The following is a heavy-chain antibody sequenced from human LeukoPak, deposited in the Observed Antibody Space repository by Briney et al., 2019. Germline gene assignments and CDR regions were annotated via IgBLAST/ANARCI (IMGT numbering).Heavy chain of an antibody. J-gene: IGHJ4*02. CDR1: GGSISYYY. D-gene: IGHD5-18*01. V-gene: IGHV4-4*07. CDR3: ARGGYSYGLLFDY. CDR2: IYTSGST. Sequence: SETLSLTCTVSGGSISYYYRTWIRQPAGKGLEWIGRIYTSGSTNYNPSLKSRVTISVDTSKNQFSLQLNSVTPEDTAVYYCARGGYSYGLLFDYWGQGTLVTVSS.